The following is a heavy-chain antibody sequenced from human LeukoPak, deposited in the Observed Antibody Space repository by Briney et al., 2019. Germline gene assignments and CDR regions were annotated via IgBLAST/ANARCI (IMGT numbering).Heavy chain of an antibody. D-gene: IGHD3-10*01. CDR2: ISGSGGST. V-gene: IGHV3-23*01. CDR3: AKDSGRTLGSRDFDY. Sequence: GGSLRLSCAASGFTFRYYAMHWVRQAPGKGLEWVSAISGSGGSTYYADSVKGRFTISRDNSKNTLYLQMNSLRAEDTAVYYCAKDSGRTLGSRDFDYWGQGTLVTVSS. CDR1: GFTFRYYA. J-gene: IGHJ4*02.